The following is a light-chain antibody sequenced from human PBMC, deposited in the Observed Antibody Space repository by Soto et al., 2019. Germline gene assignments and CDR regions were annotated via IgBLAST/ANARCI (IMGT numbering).Light chain of an antibody. CDR1: QSVSSN. CDR3: QQYNNWPPMA. J-gene: IGKJ1*01. CDR2: GAS. V-gene: IGKV3-15*01. Sequence: EIVMTQSPATLSVSPGERATLSCRASQSVSSNLAWYQQKPGQAPRLLIYGASTRATGIPARLSCSGSGTEFTLTIGSLQSEDFAVYYCQQYNNWPPMAFGQGTKVEIK.